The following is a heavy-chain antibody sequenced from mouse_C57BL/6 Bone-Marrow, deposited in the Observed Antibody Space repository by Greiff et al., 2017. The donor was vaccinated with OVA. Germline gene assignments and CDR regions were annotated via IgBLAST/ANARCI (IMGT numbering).Heavy chain of an antibody. J-gene: IGHJ1*03. CDR3: ARDYGSSPYWYFDV. CDR2: IYPGSGNT. D-gene: IGHD1-1*01. CDR1: GYSFTSYY. Sequence: QVQLQQSGPELVKPGASVKISCKASGYSFTSYYIHWVKQRPGQGLEWIGWIYPGSGNTKYNEKFKGKATLTADTSSSTAYMQLSSLTSEDSAVYYCARDYGSSPYWYFDVWGTGTTVTVSS. V-gene: IGHV1-66*01.